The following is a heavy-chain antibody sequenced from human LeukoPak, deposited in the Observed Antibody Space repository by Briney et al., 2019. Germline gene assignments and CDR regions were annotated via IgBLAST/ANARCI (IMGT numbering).Heavy chain of an antibody. J-gene: IGHJ4*02. CDR2: IYSGGST. D-gene: IGHD6-19*01. CDR1: GFTVSSNY. V-gene: IGHV3-66*02. Sequence: GGSLRLSCAASGFTVSSNYMSWVRQAPGKGLEWVSVIYSGGSTYYADSVKGRFTISRDNSKNTLYLQMNSLRAEDTAVYYCARGGIAVASRVFDYWGQGTLVTVSS. CDR3: ARGGIAVASRVFDY.